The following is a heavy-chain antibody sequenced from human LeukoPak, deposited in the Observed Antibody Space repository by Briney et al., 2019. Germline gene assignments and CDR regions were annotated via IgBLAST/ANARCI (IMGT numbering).Heavy chain of an antibody. Sequence: SETLSLTCIVSGGSISSNSSYWAWIRQPPGKGLEWIGSLHSSGSTFYNPSLKSRIAISVDTSKNQFSLKLSSVTAADTAVYYCARGNRIVVVVAAHLAYYYYYYMDVWGKGTTVTISS. J-gene: IGHJ6*03. V-gene: IGHV4-39*01. CDR3: ARGNRIVVVVAAHLAYYYYYYMDV. CDR2: LHSSGST. D-gene: IGHD2-15*01. CDR1: GGSISSNSSY.